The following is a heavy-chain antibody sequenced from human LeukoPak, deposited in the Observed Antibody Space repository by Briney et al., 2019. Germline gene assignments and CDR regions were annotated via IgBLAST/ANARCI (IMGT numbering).Heavy chain of an antibody. CDR2: MNPYSGNT. Sequence: GASVKVSCKASGYTFTSYDINWVRQATGQGLEWMGYMNPYSGNTGYAQNFQGRVTLTRNTPISTAYMELRSLRSDDTAVYYCARVVVVPAAPDYYYYYMDVWGKGTTVTISS. D-gene: IGHD2-2*01. CDR3: ARVVVVPAAPDYYYYYMDV. CDR1: GYTFTSYD. V-gene: IGHV1-8*03. J-gene: IGHJ6*03.